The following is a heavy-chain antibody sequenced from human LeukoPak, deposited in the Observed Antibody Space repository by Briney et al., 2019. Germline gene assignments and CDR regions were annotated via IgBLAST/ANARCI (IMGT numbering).Heavy chain of an antibody. Sequence: ASVKVSCKASGNSFTGYYMHWVRQAPGQGLEWMGWINPNSGGTNYAQKFQGRVTMTRDTSISTAYMELSRLRSDDTAVYYCARDDRWELPHDYWGQETLVTVSS. V-gene: IGHV1-2*02. D-gene: IGHD1-26*01. J-gene: IGHJ4*02. CDR3: ARDDRWELPHDY. CDR1: GNSFTGYY. CDR2: INPNSGGT.